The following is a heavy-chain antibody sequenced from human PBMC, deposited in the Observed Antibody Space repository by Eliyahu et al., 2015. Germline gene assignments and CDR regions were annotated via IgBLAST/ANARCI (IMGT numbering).Heavy chain of an antibody. J-gene: IGHJ5*02. CDR2: IRSKAYGGTT. CDR3: TRGKNSNYVFNWFDP. Sequence: EVQLVESGGGXVQPGRSLXLSCXASGXTXGDYAMSWFRQAPGKGLEWVGFIRSKAYGGTTEYAASVKGRFTISRDDSKSIAHLQMNCLKTEDTAVYYCTRGKNSNYVFNWFDPWGQGTLVTVSS. CDR1: GXTXGDYA. D-gene: IGHD4-11*01. V-gene: IGHV3-49*03.